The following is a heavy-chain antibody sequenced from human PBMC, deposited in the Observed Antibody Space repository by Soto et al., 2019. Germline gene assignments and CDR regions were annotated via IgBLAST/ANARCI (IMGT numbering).Heavy chain of an antibody. CDR1: GGSFSGYY. J-gene: IGHJ4*02. Sequence: SETLSLTCAVYGGSFSGYYWSWIRQPPGKGLEWIGEINHSGSTNYNPSLKSRVTISVDTSKNQFSLKLSSVTAADTAVYYCARGISRAARPYYYGSGSQTSFDYWGQGTLVTVSS. D-gene: IGHD3-10*01. CDR2: INHSGST. V-gene: IGHV4-34*01. CDR3: ARGISRAARPYYYGSGSQTSFDY.